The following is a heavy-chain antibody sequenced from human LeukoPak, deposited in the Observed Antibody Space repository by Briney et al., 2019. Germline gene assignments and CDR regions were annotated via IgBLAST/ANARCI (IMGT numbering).Heavy chain of an antibody. CDR3: ARRAELGMRYFDS. Sequence: GESLKISCQGSGYIFTDYWIGWVRQMPGKGPEWMAIIYCDGSKNIYSTSFQTQVAISVDKSPNTANLQWTSRKDSDTSIYFCARRAELGMRYFDSWGQGALVTVSS. V-gene: IGHV5-51*01. D-gene: IGHD3-16*01. CDR1: GYIFTDYW. CDR2: IYCDGSKN. J-gene: IGHJ4*02.